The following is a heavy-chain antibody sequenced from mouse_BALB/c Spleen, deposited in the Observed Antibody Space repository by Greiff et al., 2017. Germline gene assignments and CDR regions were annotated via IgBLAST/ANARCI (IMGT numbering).Heavy chain of an antibody. V-gene: IGHV3-8*02. CDR2: ISYSGST. J-gene: IGHJ2*01. CDR1: GDSITSGY. D-gene: IGHD2-1*01. CDR3: ARVNGNSYYFDY. Sequence: EVKVIESGPSLVKPSQTLSLTCSVTGDSITSGYWNWIRKFPGNKLEYMGYISYSGSTYYNPSLKSRISITRDTSKNQYYLQLNSVTTEDTATYYCARVNGNSYYFDYWGQGTTRTVSS.